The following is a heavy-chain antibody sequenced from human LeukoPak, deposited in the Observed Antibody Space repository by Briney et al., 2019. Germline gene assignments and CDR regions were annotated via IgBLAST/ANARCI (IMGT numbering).Heavy chain of an antibody. CDR1: GFIVSTNY. CDR2: IRYDGSNK. Sequence: GGSLRLSCAASGFIVSTNYMTWVRQAPGKGLEWVAFIRYDGSNKYYADSVKGRFTISRDNSKNTLYLQMNSLRAEDTAVYYCASHGSGSYYSRFYYYMDVWGKGTTVTISS. CDR3: ASHGSGSYYSRFYYYMDV. D-gene: IGHD3-10*01. J-gene: IGHJ6*03. V-gene: IGHV3-30*02.